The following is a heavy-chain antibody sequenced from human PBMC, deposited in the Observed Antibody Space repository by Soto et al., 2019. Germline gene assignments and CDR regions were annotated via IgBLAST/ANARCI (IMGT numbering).Heavy chain of an antibody. CDR3: ARVPDR. CDR1: GFSISSYY. V-gene: IGHV4-30-2*01. D-gene: IGHD2-2*01. Sequence: SETLSLTCPFSGFSISSYYWSWIRQPPGKGLEWIGYIYHSGSTYYNPSLKSRVTISVDRSKNQFSLKLSSVTAADTAVYYCARVPDRWGQGTLVTVSS. J-gene: IGHJ5*02. CDR2: IYHSGST.